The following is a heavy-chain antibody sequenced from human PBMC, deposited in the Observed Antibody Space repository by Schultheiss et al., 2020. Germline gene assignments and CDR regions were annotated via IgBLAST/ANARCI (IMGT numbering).Heavy chain of an antibody. V-gene: IGHV1-2*02. Sequence: ASVKVSCKASGGTFSSYAISWVRQAPGQGLEWMGWINPKNGDTRYAQKFQGRVTLTRDTSISTAYMELSSLRSEDMVVYYCASVLGYCSSTSCYTRRDYYYGMDVWGQGTTVTVSS. CDR3: ASVLGYCSSTSCYTRRDYYYGMDV. J-gene: IGHJ6*02. CDR2: INPKNGDT. D-gene: IGHD2-2*02. CDR1: GGTFSSYA.